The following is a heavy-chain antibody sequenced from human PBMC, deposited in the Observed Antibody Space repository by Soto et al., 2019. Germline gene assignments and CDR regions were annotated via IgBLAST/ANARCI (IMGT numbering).Heavy chain of an antibody. Sequence: EVQLVETGGGLIQPGGSLRLSCVASGFSVSSNYMSWVRQLPGKGLDWVSVIYSGGSTKYADSVKGRFTISRDTSKNTLFLHMNSLRVEDTGVYYCAREYFYYDHGMDGWGQGTRVTVSS. CDR2: IYSGGST. CDR3: AREYFYYDHGMDG. J-gene: IGHJ6*02. V-gene: IGHV3-53*02. CDR1: GFSVSSNY.